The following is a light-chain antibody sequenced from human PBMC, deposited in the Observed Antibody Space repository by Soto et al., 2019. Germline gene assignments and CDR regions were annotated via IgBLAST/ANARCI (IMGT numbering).Light chain of an antibody. CDR2: QAS. CDR1: QSISTW. J-gene: IGKJ1*01. V-gene: IGKV1-5*03. CDR3: QHCGASWT. Sequence: DIQMTQSPSTLSASVGDRVTITCRASQSISTWLAWYQQKPGQAPKVLIYQASSLQSGVPSRFSGSGSGTEFPLTISSLQTDDSATYYCQHCGASWTFGQGTKVEIK.